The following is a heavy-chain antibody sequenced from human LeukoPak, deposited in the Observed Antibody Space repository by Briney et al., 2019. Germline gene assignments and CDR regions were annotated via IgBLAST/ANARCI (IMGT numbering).Heavy chain of an antibody. J-gene: IGHJ4*02. CDR2: IYYSGST. V-gene: IGHV4-59*12. CDR1: GGSISSYY. CDR3: ARDPGGNASNFDY. Sequence: PSETLSLTCTVSGGSISSYYWSWIRQPPGKGLEWIWYIYYSGSTNYNPSLKSRVTISVDTSKNQFSLKLSSVTAADTAVYYCARDPGGNASNFDYWGQGTLVTVSS. D-gene: IGHD2-15*01.